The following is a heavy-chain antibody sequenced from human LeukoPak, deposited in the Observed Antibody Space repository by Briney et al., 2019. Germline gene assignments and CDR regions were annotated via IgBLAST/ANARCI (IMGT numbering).Heavy chain of an antibody. J-gene: IGHJ4*02. CDR3: ARVLHKRNYDSSVYYGY. CDR1: GFTFSSFS. D-gene: IGHD3-22*01. Sequence: GGSLRLSCAASGFTFSSFSMNWVRQAPGKGLEWVSYISSSSTTIYYADSVKGRFTISRDNAKNSLYPQMNSLRAEDTAVYYCARVLHKRNYDSSVYYGYWGQGTLVTVSS. V-gene: IGHV3-48*01. CDR2: ISSSSTTI.